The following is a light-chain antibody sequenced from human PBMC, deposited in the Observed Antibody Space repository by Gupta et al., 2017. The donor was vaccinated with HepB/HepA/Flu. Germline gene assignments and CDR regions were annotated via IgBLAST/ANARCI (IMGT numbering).Light chain of an antibody. CDR1: QNILSY. V-gene: IGKV1-39*01. CDR2: SAS. J-gene: IGKJ1*01. Sequence: DIHMTQSPSSLSASVGDRVTITCRASQNILSYLNWYQQKPGKAPKVLILSASHLQSGVPSRFSGSGSGTEFSLTINRLHPEDFAAYYCQQCVTTPWTFGQGTKVEI. CDR3: QQCVTTPWT.